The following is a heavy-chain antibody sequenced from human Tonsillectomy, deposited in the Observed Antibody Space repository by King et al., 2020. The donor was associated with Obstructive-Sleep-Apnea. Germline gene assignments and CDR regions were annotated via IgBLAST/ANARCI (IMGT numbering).Heavy chain of an antibody. CDR2: IYYSGST. CDR3: ASDSSGYYAY. V-gene: IGHV4-39*07. J-gene: IGHJ4*02. D-gene: IGHD3-22*01. Sequence: QLQESGPGLVKPSETLSLICTVSGGSISSSSYYWGWIRQPPGKGLEWIGCIYYSGSTYYNPSLKSRVTISVDTSKNQFSLKLSSVTAADTAVYYCASDSSGYYAYWGQGTLVTVSS. CDR1: GGSISSSSYY.